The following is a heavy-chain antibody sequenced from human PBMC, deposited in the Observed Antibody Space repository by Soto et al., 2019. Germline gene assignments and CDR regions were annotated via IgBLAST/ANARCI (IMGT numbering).Heavy chain of an antibody. V-gene: IGHV1-69*10. J-gene: IGHJ5*02. CDR2: LIPILGTA. CDR1: GGTFTSFS. CDR3: AKGHGNPRGLRDYTWFGT. Sequence: SVKVSCKASGGTFTSFSVTWVRQAPGPGLASVGGLIPILGTADCAKTFQARAPIISDKSTGTAYMELSSLRSDATAVSYCAKGHGNPRGLRDYTWFGTWGQGTLVTVSS. D-gene: IGHD3-3*01.